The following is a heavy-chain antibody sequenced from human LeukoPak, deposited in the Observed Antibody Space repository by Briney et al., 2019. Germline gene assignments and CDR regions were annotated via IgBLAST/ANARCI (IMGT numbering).Heavy chain of an antibody. D-gene: IGHD3-16*01. CDR2: IPIGGDT. Sequence: GSLRLSCAACGFTFSRYDMHWVRQITGKGLEWVSIIPIGGDTYFPGSVKGQFAISREKARNSLYLQMNSLRAEDTAVYFCAKSTRAVMAMMDVWGKGTTVTVSS. V-gene: IGHV3-13*03. CDR3: AKSTRAVMAMMDV. J-gene: IGHJ6*04. CDR1: GFTFSRYD.